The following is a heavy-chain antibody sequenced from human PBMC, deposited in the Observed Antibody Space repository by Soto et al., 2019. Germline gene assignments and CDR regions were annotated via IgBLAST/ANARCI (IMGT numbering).Heavy chain of an antibody. CDR3: ARDPGGYSYGYNWFDP. J-gene: IGHJ5*02. D-gene: IGHD5-18*01. Sequence: QVQLQESGPGLVKPSQTLSLTCTVSGGSISSGGYYWSWIRQHPGKGLEWIGYIYYSGSTYYNPSLKSRVTISVDTSKNQFSLKLSSVTAADTAVYYCARDPGGYSYGYNWFDPWGRGTLVTVSS. V-gene: IGHV4-31*03. CDR2: IYYSGST. CDR1: GGSISSGGYY.